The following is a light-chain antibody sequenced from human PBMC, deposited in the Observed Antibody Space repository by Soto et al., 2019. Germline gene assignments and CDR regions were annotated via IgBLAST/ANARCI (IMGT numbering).Light chain of an antibody. CDR2: DAS. Sequence: DIQMTQSPSSLSASVGDRVTITCQASQDISDYLNWYQQKPGEAPKLLIYDASNLETGVPSTFSGSGSGTDFTFTISSLQPEDFATYYCQQDRSLPFTFGPGTKVDFK. V-gene: IGKV1-33*01. J-gene: IGKJ3*01. CDR3: QQDRSLPFT. CDR1: QDISDY.